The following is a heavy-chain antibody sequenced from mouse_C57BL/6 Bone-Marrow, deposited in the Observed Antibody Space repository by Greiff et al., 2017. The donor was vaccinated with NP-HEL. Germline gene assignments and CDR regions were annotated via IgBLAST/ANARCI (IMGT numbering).Heavy chain of an antibody. CDR1: GYTFTSYW. D-gene: IGHD1-1*01. CDR3: ARRGYYYGSSNYFDY. CDR2: IDPSDSYT. V-gene: IGHV1-59*01. Sequence: VQLQQPGAELVRPGTSVKLSCKASGYTFTSYWMHWVKQRPGQDLEWIGVIDPSDSYTNYNQKFKGKATLTVDTSSSTAYMQLSSLTSEDSAVYYCARRGYYYGSSNYFDYWGQGTTLTVSS. J-gene: IGHJ2*01.